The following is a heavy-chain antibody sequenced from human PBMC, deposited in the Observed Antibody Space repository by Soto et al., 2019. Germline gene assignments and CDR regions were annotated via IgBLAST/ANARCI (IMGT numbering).Heavy chain of an antibody. CDR1: GYTFTSYD. V-gene: IGHV1-8*01. J-gene: IGHJ4*02. Sequence: QVQLVQSGAEVKKPGASVKVSCKASGYTFTSYDINWVRQATGQGLEWMGWMNPNSGNTGYAQKLQGRVTMTRNTSISTAYMELSSLRSEDTAVYYCARLYYDFWSGYPNFDYWGQGTLVTVSS. CDR3: ARLYYDFWSGYPNFDY. D-gene: IGHD3-3*01. CDR2: MNPNSGNT.